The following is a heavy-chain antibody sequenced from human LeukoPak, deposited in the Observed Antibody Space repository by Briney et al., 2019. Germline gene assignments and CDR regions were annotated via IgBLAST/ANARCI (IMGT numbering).Heavy chain of an antibody. CDR1: GGSISSYY. CDR2: IYYSGST. Sequence: SETLSLTCTVSGGSISSYYWSWIRQPPGKGLEWIGYIYYSGSTNYNPSLKSRVTISVDTSKNQFSLKLSSVTAADTAVYYCARRPPRIGLGDAFDIWGQGTMVTLSS. V-gene: IGHV4-59*08. J-gene: IGHJ3*02. CDR3: ARRPPRIGLGDAFDI. D-gene: IGHD1-26*01.